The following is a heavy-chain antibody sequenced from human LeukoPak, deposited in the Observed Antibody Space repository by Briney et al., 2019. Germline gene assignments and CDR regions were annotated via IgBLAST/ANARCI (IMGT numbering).Heavy chain of an antibody. CDR3: ARGRLGRSAPDIVAGVTPLANFDY. D-gene: IGHD3-16*01. J-gene: IGHJ4*02. CDR2: MNHSGST. Sequence: SDTLSLTCAVYGGSFSGYYWSWLRQPPGNGLDWIGEMNHSGSTNYNPSLRSRVTISVDTSKNQCSLKLSSVTAADTAVYYCARGRLGRSAPDIVAGVTPLANFDYWGQGTLVTVSS. V-gene: IGHV4-34*01. CDR1: GGSFSGYY.